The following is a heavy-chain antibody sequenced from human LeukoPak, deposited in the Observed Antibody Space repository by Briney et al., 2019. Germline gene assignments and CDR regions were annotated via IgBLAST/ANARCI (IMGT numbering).Heavy chain of an antibody. Sequence: PSETLSLTCTVSGGSISNINYHWAWIRQPPGKGLEWIGGVYYSGNTYHDPSLRSRLTISVDTSKNQFSLKLQSVTAADTALYYCAPYNTGQGWFDPWGQGTLVTVSS. D-gene: IGHD3-10*01. CDR3: APYNTGQGWFDP. V-gene: IGHV4-39*01. CDR1: GGSISNINYH. J-gene: IGHJ5*02. CDR2: VYYSGNT.